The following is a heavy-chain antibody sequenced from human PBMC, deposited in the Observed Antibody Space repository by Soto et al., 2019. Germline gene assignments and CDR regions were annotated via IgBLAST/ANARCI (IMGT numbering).Heavy chain of an antibody. CDR2: IIPILGIA. CDR1: GGTFSSYT. CDR3: ARNDRGRSGYQKTNWYFDL. Sequence: QVQLVQSGAEVKKPGSSVKVSCKASGGTFSSYTISWVRQAPGQGLEWMGRIIPILGIANYAQKFQGRVTITADKSTSTAKMELSSLRSEDTAVYYCARNDRGRSGYQKTNWYFDLWGRGTLVTVSS. J-gene: IGHJ2*01. D-gene: IGHD3-3*01. V-gene: IGHV1-69*02.